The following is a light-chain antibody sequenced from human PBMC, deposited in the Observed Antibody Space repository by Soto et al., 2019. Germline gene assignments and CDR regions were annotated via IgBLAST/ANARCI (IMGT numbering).Light chain of an antibody. V-gene: IGLV2-8*01. CDR3: SSYAGSNINNYV. Sequence: QSVVTQPRSASGSPGQSVTISCTGTSSDVGGYNYVSWYQQHPGKAPKLMIYEVSKRPSGVPDRFSGSKSGNTASLTVSGLQAEDEADYYCSSYAGSNINNYVFGTGTKVTV. CDR1: SSDVGGYNY. CDR2: EVS. J-gene: IGLJ1*01.